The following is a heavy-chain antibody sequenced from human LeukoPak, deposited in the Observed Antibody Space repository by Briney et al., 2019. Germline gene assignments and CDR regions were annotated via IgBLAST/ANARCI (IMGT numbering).Heavy chain of an antibody. CDR1: GSTVSSNY. Sequence: PGGSLRLSCVASGSTVSSNYTSWVRQAPGKGLEWVSVIYSGGSTYYADSVKGRFTISRDNSKNTLYLQMNSLRAEDTAVYYCARELVWVDYDAFDIWGQGTMVTVSS. CDR2: IYSGGST. V-gene: IGHV3-53*01. D-gene: IGHD3-16*01. J-gene: IGHJ3*02. CDR3: ARELVWVDYDAFDI.